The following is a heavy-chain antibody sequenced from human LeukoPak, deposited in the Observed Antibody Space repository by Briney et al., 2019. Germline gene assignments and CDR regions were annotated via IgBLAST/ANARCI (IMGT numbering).Heavy chain of an antibody. Sequence: GGSLRLSCAASGFTVNSNYMTWVRQAPGKGLECVSVIYRDGSTFYADSVKGRFTISRDNSKNTLYLQMNSLGAEDTAVYYCAKETYYDFWSALDYWGQGTLVTVSS. CDR1: GFTVNSNY. CDR3: AKETYYDFWSALDY. V-gene: IGHV3-53*01. J-gene: IGHJ4*02. D-gene: IGHD3-3*01. CDR2: IYRDGST.